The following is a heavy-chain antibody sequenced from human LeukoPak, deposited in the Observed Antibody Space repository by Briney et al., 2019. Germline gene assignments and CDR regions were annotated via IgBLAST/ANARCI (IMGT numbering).Heavy chain of an antibody. CDR3: ARDYGDYGSHGMDV. CDR2: IIPIFGTA. Sequence: SVKVSCKASGGTFSSYAISWVRQAPGQGLEWMGGIIPIFGTANYAQKFQGRVTITADESRSTAYMELSSLRSEDTAVYYCARDYGDYGSHGMDVWGQGTTVTVSS. D-gene: IGHD4-17*01. J-gene: IGHJ6*02. V-gene: IGHV1-69*13. CDR1: GGTFSSYA.